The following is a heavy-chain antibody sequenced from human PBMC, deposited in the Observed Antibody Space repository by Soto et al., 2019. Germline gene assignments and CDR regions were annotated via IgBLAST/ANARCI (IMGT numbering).Heavy chain of an antibody. J-gene: IGHJ4*02. CDR2: INPNSGGT. Sequence: GASVKVSCKASGYTFTGYYMHWLRQAPGQGLEWMGWINPNSGGTNYAQKFQGWVTMTRDTSISTAYMELSRLRSDDTAVYYCARDKGIAAAGTGYFDYWGQGTLVTVSS. CDR1: GYTFTGYY. V-gene: IGHV1-2*04. D-gene: IGHD6-13*01. CDR3: ARDKGIAAAGTGYFDY.